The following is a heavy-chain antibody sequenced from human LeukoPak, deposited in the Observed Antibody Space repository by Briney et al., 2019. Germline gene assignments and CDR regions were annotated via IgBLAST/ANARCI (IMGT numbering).Heavy chain of an antibody. Sequence: SETLSLTCTVSGGSISSGGYYWSWIRQHPGKGLEWIGYIYFSGSTYYNPSLKSRVTISVDTSKNQFSLNLNSVTAADTAVYYCARSRPHGSGLYYNVYYFDYWGQGTLVTVST. CDR1: GGSISSGGYY. J-gene: IGHJ4*02. D-gene: IGHD3-10*01. CDR3: ARSRPHGSGLYYNVYYFDY. V-gene: IGHV4-31*03. CDR2: IYFSGST.